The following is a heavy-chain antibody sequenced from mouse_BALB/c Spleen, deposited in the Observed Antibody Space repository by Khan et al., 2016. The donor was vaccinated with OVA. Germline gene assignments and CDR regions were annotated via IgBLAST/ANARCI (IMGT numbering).Heavy chain of an antibody. V-gene: IGHV3-2*02. J-gene: IGHJ3*01. D-gene: IGHD3-3*01. Sequence: EVQLQESGPGLVKPSLSLSLTCTVTGYSITSDYAWNWIRQFPGHKLEWMGYISYSGRTSYTPSLKSRISITRDPSKHPFFLQLNSVTTEATTTYFCVRGRAYWGQGTLVTVSA. CDR1: GYSITSDYA. CDR2: ISYSGRT. CDR3: VRGRAY.